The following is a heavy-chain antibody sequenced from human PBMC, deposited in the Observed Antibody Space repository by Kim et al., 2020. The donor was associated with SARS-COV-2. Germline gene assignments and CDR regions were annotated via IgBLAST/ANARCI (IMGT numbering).Heavy chain of an antibody. CDR1: GGSISSSSYY. CDR2: IYYSGST. J-gene: IGHJ4*02. CDR3: ARLYCSSTSCHAFDY. D-gene: IGHD2-2*01. Sequence: SETLSLTCTVSGGSISSSSYYWGWIRQPPGKWLEWIGSIYYSGSTYYNPSLKSRVTISVDTSKNQFSLKLSSVTAADTAVYYCARLYCSSTSCHAFDYWGQGTLVTVSS. V-gene: IGHV4-39*01.